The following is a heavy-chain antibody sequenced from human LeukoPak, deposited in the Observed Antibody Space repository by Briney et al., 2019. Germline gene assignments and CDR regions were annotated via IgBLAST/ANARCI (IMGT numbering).Heavy chain of an antibody. Sequence: SETLSLTCTVSGGSISCYYWSWIRQPPRKGLEWIRYIHYSGSTSYNPSLKSRVTISVDTSKDQFSLKLTSVTSADTAVYYCASLAIFGVVADDYRGQGTLVTDSS. V-gene: IGHV4-59*01. D-gene: IGHD3-3*01. CDR1: GGSISCYY. J-gene: IGHJ4*02. CDR2: IHYSGST. CDR3: ASLAIFGVVADDY.